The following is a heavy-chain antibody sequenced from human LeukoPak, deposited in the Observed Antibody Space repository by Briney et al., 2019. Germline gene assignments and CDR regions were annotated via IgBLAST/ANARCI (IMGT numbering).Heavy chain of an antibody. J-gene: IGHJ4*02. Sequence: GGSLRLSCTASGFTFRSPGMSWVRQAPGKGLEWVSSISSSSSYIYYADSVKGRFTISRDNAKNSLYLQMNSLRAEDTAVYYCAKDSYGSGSSFDYWGQGTLVTVSS. CDR1: GFTFRSPG. CDR3: AKDSYGSGSSFDY. D-gene: IGHD3-10*01. V-gene: IGHV3-21*04. CDR2: ISSSSSYI.